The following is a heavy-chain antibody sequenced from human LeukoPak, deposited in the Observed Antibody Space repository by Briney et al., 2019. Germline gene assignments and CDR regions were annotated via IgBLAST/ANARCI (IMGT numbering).Heavy chain of an antibody. CDR1: GFTFDDYA. D-gene: IGHD4-17*01. CDR3: AKGSTVTTSSGMDV. V-gene: IGHV3-9*01. Sequence: PGGSLRLSCAASGFTFDDYAMHWVRQAPGKGLEWVSGISWNSGSIGYADSVKGRFTISRDNAKNSLYLQMNSLRAEGTALYYCAKGSTVTTSSGMDVWGQGTTVTVSS. J-gene: IGHJ6*02. CDR2: ISWNSGSI.